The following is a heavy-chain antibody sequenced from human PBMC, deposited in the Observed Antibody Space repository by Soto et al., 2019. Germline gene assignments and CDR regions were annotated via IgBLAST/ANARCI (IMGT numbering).Heavy chain of an antibody. J-gene: IGHJ5*02. Sequence: GASVKVSCKASGYTFTSYGISWVRQAPGQGLEWMGWISAYNSNTKYAQMLQGRVTVTKDTSTSTAYMELRSLRSDDTAVYYCARDVRSYYDILTGYREFDPWGQGTLVTVSS. D-gene: IGHD3-9*01. CDR2: ISAYNSNT. V-gene: IGHV1-18*01. CDR3: ARDVRSYYDILTGYREFDP. CDR1: GYTFTSYG.